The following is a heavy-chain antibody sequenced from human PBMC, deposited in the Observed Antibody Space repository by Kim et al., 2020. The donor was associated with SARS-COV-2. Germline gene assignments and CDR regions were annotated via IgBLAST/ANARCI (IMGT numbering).Heavy chain of an antibody. CDR3: ARSPTIVVAPFDI. Sequence: GESLKISCKGSGYSFTSYWISWVRQMPGKGLEWMGRIDPSDSYTNYSPSFQGHVTISADKSISTAYLQWSSLKASDTAMYYCARSPTIVVAPFDIWGQGTMVTVSS. J-gene: IGHJ3*02. D-gene: IGHD2-2*01. CDR2: IDPSDSYT. V-gene: IGHV5-10-1*01. CDR1: GYSFTSYW.